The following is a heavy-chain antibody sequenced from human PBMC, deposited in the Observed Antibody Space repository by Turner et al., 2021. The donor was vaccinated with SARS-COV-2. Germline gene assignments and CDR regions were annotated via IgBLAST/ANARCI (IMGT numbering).Heavy chain of an antibody. V-gene: IGHV3-66*01. CDR2: INSGGST. D-gene: IGHD6-13*01. CDR1: AFTVSSNY. J-gene: IGHJ4*02. Sequence: EVQLVECGGGLVQPGASLTHTCAPAAFTVSSNYMRWVRQAPGKGLEWVSVINSGGSTYDADSVESRFTITRNNSKNTLYLLMNSLRAEDTAVYFCARMGASRQQLVHGYFDYWGQGTLVTVSS. CDR3: ARMGASRQQLVHGYFDY.